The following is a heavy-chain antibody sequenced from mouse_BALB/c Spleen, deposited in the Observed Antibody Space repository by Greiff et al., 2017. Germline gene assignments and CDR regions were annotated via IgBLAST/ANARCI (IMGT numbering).Heavy chain of an antibody. D-gene: IGHD2-10*02. CDR2: IWAGGST. V-gene: IGHV2-9*02. Sequence: VQLVESGPGLVAPSQSLSITCTVSGFSLTSYGVHWVRQPPGKGLEWLGVIWAGGSTNYNSALMSRLSISKDNSKSQVFLKMNSLQTDDTAMYYCARDQGYGNYLYAMDYWGQGTSVTVSS. CDR1: GFSLTSYG. CDR3: ARDQGYGNYLYAMDY. J-gene: IGHJ4*01.